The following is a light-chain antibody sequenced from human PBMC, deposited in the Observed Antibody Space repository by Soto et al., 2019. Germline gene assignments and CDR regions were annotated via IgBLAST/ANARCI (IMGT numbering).Light chain of an antibody. J-gene: IGKJ1*01. CDR1: QSVSSSY. V-gene: IGKV3-20*01. CDR2: GAS. Sequence: EIVLTQSPGTLSLSPGERATLSCRASQSVSSSYLAWYQQKPGQAPRLLIYGASSRATGIPDRFSGSGSGTDFTLTISRLEPEDFAVYYCQQSGSSRGRTFGQGTKVDIK. CDR3: QQSGSSRGRT.